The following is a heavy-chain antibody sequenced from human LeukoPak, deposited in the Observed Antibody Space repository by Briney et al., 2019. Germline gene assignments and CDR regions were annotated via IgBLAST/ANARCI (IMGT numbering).Heavy chain of an antibody. CDR1: GGSFSGYY. CDR2: IYYSGST. D-gene: IGHD1-14*01. V-gene: IGHV4-59*08. Sequence: PSETLSLTCAVYGGSFSGYYWSWIRQPPGKGLEWIGYIYYSGSTNYNPSLKSRVTISVDTSKNQFSLKLSSVTAADTAVYYCASSDYNWNHIDYWGQGTLVTVSS. J-gene: IGHJ4*02. CDR3: ASSDYNWNHIDY.